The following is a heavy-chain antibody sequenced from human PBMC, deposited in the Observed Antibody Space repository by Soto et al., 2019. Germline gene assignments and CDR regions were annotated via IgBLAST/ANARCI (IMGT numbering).Heavy chain of an antibody. CDR2: IWYDGSKK. Sequence: GGSLRLSCAASGFPFSSYGMHWGRQAPGKGLDWVGVIWYDGSKKDYAESVKGRFTISRDNSENMLYLQMNSLRADDTAVYYCASSINWGQGTLVTVSS. CDR1: GFPFSSYG. V-gene: IGHV3-33*03. J-gene: IGHJ4*02. CDR3: ASSIN.